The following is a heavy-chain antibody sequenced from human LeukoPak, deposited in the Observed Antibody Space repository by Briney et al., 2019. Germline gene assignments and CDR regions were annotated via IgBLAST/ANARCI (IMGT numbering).Heavy chain of an antibody. V-gene: IGHV1-18*01. CDR3: ARTQGPFCSGGNCYKIDY. CDR2: ISTYNGNT. D-gene: IGHD2-15*01. CDR1: GCTFASYG. Sequence: ASVKVSCKASGCTFASYGISWVRQAPGQGLEWMGWISTYNGNTHSVQKLQGRVTMTTDPSTSTAYMELKSLRSDDTAVYYCARTQGPFCSGGNCYKIDYWGQGTLVTVSS. J-gene: IGHJ4*02.